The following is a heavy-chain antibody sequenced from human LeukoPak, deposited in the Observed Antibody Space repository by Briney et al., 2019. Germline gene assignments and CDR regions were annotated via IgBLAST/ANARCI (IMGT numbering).Heavy chain of an antibody. J-gene: IGHJ4*02. Sequence: ASVKVSCKASGGTFSGYLISWVRQALGQGLEWMGGIFPIVGTADYAQKFQGRVTITADESTSTAYMELSSLKSEDTAVYYCARDLVGSRTGYSSGAWDYWGQGTLVTVSS. CDR2: IFPIVGTA. CDR1: GGTFSGYL. CDR3: ARDLVGSRTGYSSGAWDY. D-gene: IGHD3/OR15-3a*01. V-gene: IGHV1-69*13.